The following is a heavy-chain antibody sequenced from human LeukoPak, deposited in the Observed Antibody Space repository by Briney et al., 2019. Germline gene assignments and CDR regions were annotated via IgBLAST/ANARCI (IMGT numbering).Heavy chain of an antibody. J-gene: IGHJ4*02. D-gene: IGHD6-19*01. CDR2: ISGSGGST. CDR3: ARTVAGTSKPYYFDY. Sequence: GGSLRLSCAASGFTFSSYAMSWVRQAPGKGLEWVSAISGSGGSTYYADSVKGRFTISRDNSKNTLYLQMNSLRAEDTAVYYCARTVAGTSKPYYFDYWGQGTLVTVSS. CDR1: GFTFSSYA. V-gene: IGHV3-23*01.